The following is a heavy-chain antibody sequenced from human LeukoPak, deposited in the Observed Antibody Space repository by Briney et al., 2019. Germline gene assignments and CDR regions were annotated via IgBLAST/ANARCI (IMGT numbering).Heavy chain of an antibody. CDR3: ARLDSGDYFFDY. D-gene: IGHD4-17*01. V-gene: IGHV4-39*01. Sequence: KPSETLSLTCTVSGGSISSGSYYWGWIRQPPGKGLEWLGTVFYSGTTYYNPSLKRRVAISVDTSKNQFSLGLRSVTAADTAVYYCARLDSGDYFFDYWGQGTLVTVSS. CDR1: GGSISSGSYY. J-gene: IGHJ4*02. CDR2: VFYSGTT.